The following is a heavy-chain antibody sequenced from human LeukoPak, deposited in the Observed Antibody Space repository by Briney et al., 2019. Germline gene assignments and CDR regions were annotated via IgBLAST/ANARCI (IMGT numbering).Heavy chain of an antibody. CDR2: ISSSSSYI. Sequence: GGSLRLSCAASGFTFSSYSMNWVRQAPWKGLEWVSSISSSSSYIYYADSVKGRFTISRDNAKNSLYLQMNSLRAEDTAVYYCASTPGIAVAVDYWGQGTLVTVSS. V-gene: IGHV3-21*01. D-gene: IGHD6-19*01. CDR3: ASTPGIAVAVDY. CDR1: GFTFSSYS. J-gene: IGHJ4*02.